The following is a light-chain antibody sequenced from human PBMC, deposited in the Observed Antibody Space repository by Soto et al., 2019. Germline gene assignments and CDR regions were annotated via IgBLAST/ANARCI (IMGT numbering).Light chain of an antibody. CDR3: QQYNNWPPVVT. CDR1: QSVSSN. V-gene: IGKV3-15*01. CDR2: GAS. Sequence: EIVMTQSPATRSVSRVESATLSCRASQSVSSNLAWYQQKPGQAPRLLIYGASTRATGIPARFSGSGSGTEFTLTISSLQSEDFAVYYCQQYNNWPPVVTFGQGTRLEIK. J-gene: IGKJ5*01.